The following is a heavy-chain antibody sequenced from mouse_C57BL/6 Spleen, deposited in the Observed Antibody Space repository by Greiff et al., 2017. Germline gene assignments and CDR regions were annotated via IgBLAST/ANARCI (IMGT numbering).Heavy chain of an antibody. CDR1: GYTFTSYW. D-gene: IGHD3-2*02. CDR2: IYPGSGST. Sequence: QVPLQQPGAELVKPGASVKMSCKASGYTFTSYWITWVKQRPGQGLEWIGDIYPGSGSTNYNEKFKSKATLTVDTSSSTAYMQLSSLTSEDSAVYYCARGGSSGLWFAYWGQGTLVTVSA. J-gene: IGHJ3*01. V-gene: IGHV1-55*01. CDR3: ARGGSSGLWFAY.